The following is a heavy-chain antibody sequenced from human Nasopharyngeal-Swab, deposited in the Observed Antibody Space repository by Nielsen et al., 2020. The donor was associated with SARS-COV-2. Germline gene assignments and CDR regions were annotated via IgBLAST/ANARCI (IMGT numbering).Heavy chain of an antibody. D-gene: IGHD6-13*01. V-gene: IGHV4-39*01. CDR3: ARWRIAAAGNNWFDP. Sequence: PGKGLEWIGSIYYSGSTYYNPSLKSRVTISVDTPKNQFSLKLSSVTAADTAVYYCARWRIAAAGNNWFDPWGQGTLVTVSS. CDR2: IYYSGST. J-gene: IGHJ5*02.